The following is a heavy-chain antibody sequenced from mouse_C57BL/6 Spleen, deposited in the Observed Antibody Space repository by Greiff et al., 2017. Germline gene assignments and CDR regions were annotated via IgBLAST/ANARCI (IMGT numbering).Heavy chain of an antibody. CDR2: INYDGSST. V-gene: IGHV5-16*01. Sequence: DVKLVESEGGLVQPGSSMKLSCTASGFTFSDYYMAWVRQVPEKGLEWVANINYDGSSTYYLDSLKSRFIISRDNAKNILYLQMSSLKSEDTATYYCARSPYDYYAMDYWGQGTSVTVSS. CDR3: ARSPYDYYAMDY. CDR1: GFTFSDYY. J-gene: IGHJ4*01. D-gene: IGHD2-10*02.